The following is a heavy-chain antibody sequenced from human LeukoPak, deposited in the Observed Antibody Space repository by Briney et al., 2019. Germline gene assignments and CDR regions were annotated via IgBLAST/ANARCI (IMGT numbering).Heavy chain of an antibody. V-gene: IGHV1-18*01. J-gene: IGHJ3*02. CDR1: GYTFTSYG. CDR2: ISAYNGNT. Sequence: GASVNVSCKASGYTFTSYGYSWVRQAPGQGLEWMGWISAYNGNTNYAQKLQGRVTMTTVTSTSTVYMELRSLTSDDTAVYYCARAKTLEPTPSNAFDIWGQGTMVTVSS. D-gene: IGHD1-1*01. CDR3: ARAKTLEPTPSNAFDI.